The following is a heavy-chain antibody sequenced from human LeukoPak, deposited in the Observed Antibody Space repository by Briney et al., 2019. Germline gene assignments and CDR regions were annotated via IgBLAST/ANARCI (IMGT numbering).Heavy chain of an antibody. J-gene: IGHJ4*02. Sequence: GGSLRLSCAASGLTFSSYEMNWVRQAPGKGLEWVSYISNTGSTIHYADSVKGRFTISRDNAKNSLYLQMNSLRAEDTAVYYCARAYSSSRARFFAYWGQGVLVTVSS. CDR3: ARAYSSSRARFFAY. D-gene: IGHD6-13*01. CDR1: GLTFSSYE. CDR2: ISNTGSTI. V-gene: IGHV3-48*03.